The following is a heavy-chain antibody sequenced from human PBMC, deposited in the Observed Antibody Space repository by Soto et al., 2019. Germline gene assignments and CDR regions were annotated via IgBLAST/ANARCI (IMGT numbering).Heavy chain of an antibody. CDR1: GGTFSSYA. CDR3: ARSGGYSGYETYCYYGMDV. CDR2: IIPIFGTA. D-gene: IGHD5-12*01. J-gene: IGHJ6*02. V-gene: IGHV1-69*13. Sequence: RASVKVSCKASGGTFSSYAISWVRQAPGQGLEWMGGIIPIFGTANYAQKFQGRVTITADESTSTAYMELSSLRSEDTAVYYCARSGGYSGYETYCYYGMDVWGQGTTVTVSS.